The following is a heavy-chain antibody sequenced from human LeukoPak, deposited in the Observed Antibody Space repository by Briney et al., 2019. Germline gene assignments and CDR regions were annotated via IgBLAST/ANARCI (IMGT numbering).Heavy chain of an antibody. V-gene: IGHV3-7*01. CDR3: AGDLEEMITFGGVIVIKYNWFDP. D-gene: IGHD3-16*02. J-gene: IGHJ5*02. Sequence: GGSLRLSCAASGFTFSSYWMSWVRQAPGKGLEWVANIKQDGSEKYYVDSVKGRFTISRDNAKNSLYLQMNSLRAEDTAVYYCAGDLEEMITFGGVIVIKYNWFDPWGQGTLVTVSS. CDR1: GFTFSSYW. CDR2: IKQDGSEK.